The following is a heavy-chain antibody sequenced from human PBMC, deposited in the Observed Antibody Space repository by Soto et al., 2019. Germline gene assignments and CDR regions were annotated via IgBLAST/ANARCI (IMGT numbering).Heavy chain of an antibody. CDR1: GFTFTSYG. D-gene: IGHD5-18*01. CDR3: VSDRGYGHASVPYS. V-gene: IGHV3-30*03. Sequence: QAHLVESGGGVVQPGRSLRLSCEASGFTFTSYGMHWARQAPGTRLEWVAVISYDGGLQHYADSVKGRFTISRDNSKNMVLLQMNSLRAEDTAVYYCVSDRGYGHASVPYSWGQGTLVSVSS. CDR2: ISYDGGLQ. J-gene: IGHJ4*02.